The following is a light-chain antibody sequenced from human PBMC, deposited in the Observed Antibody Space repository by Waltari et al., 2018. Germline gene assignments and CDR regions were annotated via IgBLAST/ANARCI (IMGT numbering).Light chain of an antibody. CDR1: HPNLGAGYD. CDR3: HSYDSSLSGVV. V-gene: IGLV1-40*01. J-gene: IGLJ2*01. Sequence: QSVLPQPPSVSGAPGHRVTTSGSGRHPNLGAGYDVPWYQQLPGPAPKPPCYGTSQRPAGVPDRFAGSKSGTSAPLAITGLQAEDEADYYCHSYDSSLSGVVFGGGTKLTVL. CDR2: GTS.